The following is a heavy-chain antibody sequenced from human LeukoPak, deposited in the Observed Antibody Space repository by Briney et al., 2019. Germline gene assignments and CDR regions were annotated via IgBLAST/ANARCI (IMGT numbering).Heavy chain of an antibody. CDR3: AKEGGGDSSGWYYFDY. Sequence: GGSLRLSCAASGFTFSSYAMSWVRQAPGKGLEWVSAISGSGGSTYYADSVKGRFTISRDNSKNTLYLQMNSLRAEDTGVYCCAKEGGGDSSGWYYFDYWGQGTLVTVSS. CDR2: ISGSGGST. J-gene: IGHJ4*02. CDR1: GFTFSSYA. D-gene: IGHD6-19*01. V-gene: IGHV3-23*01.